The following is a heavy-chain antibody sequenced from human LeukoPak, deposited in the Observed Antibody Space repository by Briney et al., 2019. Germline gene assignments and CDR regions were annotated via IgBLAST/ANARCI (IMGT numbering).Heavy chain of an antibody. Sequence: GGALRISFQGSGCLFTSYWISWVRPMPGKGRGWMGRIDSRDSYTNYSPSFQGHVTISADKSISTAYLQRSSLKASDTAMYYCARQRYYGSGPYFDYWGQGTLVTVSS. J-gene: IGHJ4*02. CDR1: GCLFTSYW. CDR2: IDSRDSYT. V-gene: IGHV5-10-1*01. D-gene: IGHD3-10*01. CDR3: ARQRYYGSGPYFDY.